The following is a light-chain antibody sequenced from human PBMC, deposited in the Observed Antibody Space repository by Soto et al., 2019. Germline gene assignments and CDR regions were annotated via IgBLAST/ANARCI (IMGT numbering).Light chain of an antibody. J-gene: IGLJ2*01. CDR2: EGS. CDR3: CSYAGSSIVV. V-gene: IGLV2-23*01. CDR1: SSDIGNYNL. Sequence: QSALTHPASVSGSPGQSITISCIGTSSDIGNYNLVSWYQQHPGKAPKLMIYEGSQRPSGVSSRFSGSKSGNTASLTISGLQAEDEADYYCCSYAGSSIVVFGGGTKLTVL.